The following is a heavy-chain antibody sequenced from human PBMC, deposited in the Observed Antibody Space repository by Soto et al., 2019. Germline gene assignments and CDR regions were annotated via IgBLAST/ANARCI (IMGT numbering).Heavy chain of an antibody. CDR1: GGTFSSYA. J-gene: IGHJ6*02. CDR3: ARCQAHYNDYYYYYGMDV. Sequence: QVQLVQSGAEVKKPGSSVKVSCKASGGTFSSYAISWVRQAPGQGLEWMGGIIPIFGTANYAQKFQGRVTTTADESTSTDYLGLSSMRSEDTAVYYCARCQAHYNDYYYYYGMDVWGQGTTVTVSS. V-gene: IGHV1-69*01. D-gene: IGHD3-10*01. CDR2: IIPIFGTA.